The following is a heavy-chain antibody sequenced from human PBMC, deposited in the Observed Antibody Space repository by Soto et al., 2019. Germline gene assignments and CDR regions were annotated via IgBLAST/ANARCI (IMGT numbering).Heavy chain of an antibody. CDR3: TTDVEQLERFYGMDV. D-gene: IGHD1-1*01. V-gene: IGHV3-15*07. Sequence: GGSLRLSCAASGFTFSNAWMNWVRQAPGKGLEWVGRIKSKTDGGTTDYAAPVKGRFTISRDDSKNTLYLQMNSLKTEDTAVYYCTTDVEQLERFYGMDVWGQGTTVTVSS. CDR1: GFTFSNAW. J-gene: IGHJ6*02. CDR2: IKSKTDGGTT.